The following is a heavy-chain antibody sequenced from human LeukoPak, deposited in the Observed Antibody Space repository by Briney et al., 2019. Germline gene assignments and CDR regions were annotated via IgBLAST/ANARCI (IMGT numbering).Heavy chain of an antibody. V-gene: IGHV3-23*01. Sequence: GGFLRLSCAASGFTFSSYAMSWVRQAPGKGLEWVSAISGSGGSTYYADSVKGRFTISRDNSKNTLYLQMNSLKAEDTAVYYCAKDRVAVAGLYNWFDPWGQGTLVTVSS. CDR3: AKDRVAVAGLYNWFDP. J-gene: IGHJ5*02. D-gene: IGHD6-19*01. CDR1: GFTFSSYA. CDR2: ISGSGGST.